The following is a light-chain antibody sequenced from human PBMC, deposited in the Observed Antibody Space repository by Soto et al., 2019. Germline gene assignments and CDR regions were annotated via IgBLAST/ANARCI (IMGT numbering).Light chain of an antibody. Sequence: DIQMTQSPCTLSRSVGDRVTITGRASQTIGSWLAWYQQKPGDAPKLLIYKASTLKSGVPSRFSGSGAGTEFTLTISSLQPDDFATYYCQHYNGYSGAFGQGTKVDIK. CDR2: KAS. J-gene: IGKJ1*01. V-gene: IGKV1-5*03. CDR1: QTIGSW. CDR3: QHYNGYSGA.